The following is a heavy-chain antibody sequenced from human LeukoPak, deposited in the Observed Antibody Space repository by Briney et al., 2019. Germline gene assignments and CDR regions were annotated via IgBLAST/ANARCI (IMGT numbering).Heavy chain of an antibody. V-gene: IGHV3-30-3*01. J-gene: IGHJ3*02. CDR3: ARVDSSSWYVSGAFDI. D-gene: IGHD6-13*01. CDR2: ISYDGSNK. Sequence: GSLRLSCAASGFTFSSYAMHWVRQAPGKGLEWVAVISYDGSNKYYADSVKGRFTISRDNSKNTLYLQMNSLRAEDTAVYYCARVDSSSWYVSGAFDIWGQGTMVTVSS. CDR1: GFTFSSYA.